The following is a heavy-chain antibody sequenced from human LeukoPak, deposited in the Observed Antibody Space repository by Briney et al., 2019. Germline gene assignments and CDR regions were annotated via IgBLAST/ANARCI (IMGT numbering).Heavy chain of an antibody. CDR3: ARGGGLDV. CDR1: RVTFSSYW. V-gene: IGHV3-7*03. J-gene: IGHJ6*02. CDR2: INHNGNVN. Sequence: GGAPRLSCAASRVTFSSYWMNWGCEAPGKGVEWVARINHNGNVNYYVDSVKGRFTISRDNAKNSLYLQMSNLRAEDTAVYFCARGGGLDVWGQGATVTVSS. D-gene: IGHD3-16*01.